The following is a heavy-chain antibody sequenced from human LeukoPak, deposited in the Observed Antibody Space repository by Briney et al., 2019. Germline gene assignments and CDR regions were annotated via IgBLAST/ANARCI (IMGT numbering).Heavy chain of an antibody. J-gene: IGHJ5*02. V-gene: IGHV3-9*01. CDR3: AKGEALVYSTVNWFDP. CDR1: GFTFDDYA. Sequence: GGSLRLSCAASGFTFDDYAMHWVRQAPGKGLEWVSGISWNSGSIGYADSVKGRFTISRDNSKNTLFLQMNDLRVEDTAIYYCAKGEALVYSTVNWFDPWGQGTLVTVSS. D-gene: IGHD4-11*01. CDR2: ISWNSGSI.